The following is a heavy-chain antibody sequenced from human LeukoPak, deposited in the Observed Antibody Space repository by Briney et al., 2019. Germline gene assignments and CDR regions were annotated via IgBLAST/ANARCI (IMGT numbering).Heavy chain of an antibody. CDR1: GGSISSGGYY. V-gene: IGHV4-61*02. Sequence: SQTLSLTCTVSGGSISSGGYYWSWIRQPAGKGLEWIGRIYTSGSTNYNPSLKSRVTISVDTSKNQFSLKLSSVTAADTAVYYCARDTSIAAAGTIIDAFDIWGQGTMVTVSS. J-gene: IGHJ3*02. D-gene: IGHD6-13*01. CDR2: IYTSGST. CDR3: ARDTSIAAAGTIIDAFDI.